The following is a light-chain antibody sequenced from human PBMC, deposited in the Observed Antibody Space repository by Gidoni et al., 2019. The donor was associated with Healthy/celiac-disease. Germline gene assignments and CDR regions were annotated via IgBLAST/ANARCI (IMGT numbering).Light chain of an antibody. CDR2: AAS. V-gene: IGKV1-39*01. Sequence: DIQMTQSPSSLSASVGDRVTITCRASQSISSYLNWYQQKPGKAPKLLIYAASSLQSGVPSRFSGSGSGTDFTRTSRSLQPEDFATYYCQQSYSTPTWTVGQGTKVEIK. CDR1: QSISSY. CDR3: QQSYSTPTWT. J-gene: IGKJ1*01.